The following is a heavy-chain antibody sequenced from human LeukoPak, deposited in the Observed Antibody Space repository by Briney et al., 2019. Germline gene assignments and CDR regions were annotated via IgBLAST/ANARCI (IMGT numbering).Heavy chain of an antibody. Sequence: SETLSLTCTVSGASISSHYWSWIRQSPGKGLEWIGYVSYSGSTDYNPSLKSRVTLSVDTSKNQISLRLSSVTAAGTAVYYCTRDGGVAVTPLDFDFWGQGTLVTVSS. V-gene: IGHV4-59*11. CDR1: GASISSHY. J-gene: IGHJ4*02. CDR3: TRDGGVAVTPLDFDF. D-gene: IGHD6-19*01. CDR2: VSYSGST.